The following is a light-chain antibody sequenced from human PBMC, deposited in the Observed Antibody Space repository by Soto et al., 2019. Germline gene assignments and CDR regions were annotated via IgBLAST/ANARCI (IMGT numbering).Light chain of an antibody. V-gene: IGKV3-15*01. CDR3: QQSNNWPRT. Sequence: IVLTQSPGNRYLSPGERATLSCMASQIVSSRYLAWYQQRPCQAPRLLMYGASTRATGIPARFSGSGSATEGTLPISRLQSEDGTVYYCQQSNNWPRTFCHGTKVDIK. CDR1: QIVSSRY. J-gene: IGKJ1*01. CDR2: GAS.